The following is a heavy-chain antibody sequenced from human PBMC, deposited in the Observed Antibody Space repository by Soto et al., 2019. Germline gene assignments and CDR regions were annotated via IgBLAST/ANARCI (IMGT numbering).Heavy chain of an antibody. V-gene: IGHV1-69*06. D-gene: IGHD2-15*01. J-gene: IGHJ3*02. CDR2: IIPMIGAT. Sequence: QVQLVQSGSEVKKPGSSVKVSCKASGGTFSDFTLSWLRQAPGRGLEWMGGIIPMIGATNNAQKLKGRLTITADKSTGTVYMELNSLRSDDTAVYCCARYWSAGTLYGAFDIWGQGTEVTVSP. CDR1: GGTFSDFT. CDR3: ARYWSAGTLYGAFDI.